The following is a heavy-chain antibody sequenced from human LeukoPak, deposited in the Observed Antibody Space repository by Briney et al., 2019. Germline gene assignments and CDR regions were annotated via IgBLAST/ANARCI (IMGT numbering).Heavy chain of an antibody. V-gene: IGHV3-11*04. CDR3: ARDPVLRYFDWLSPAGDTYNWFDP. Sequence: SGGSLRLSCAASGYTFSDYYMSWIRQAPGKGLEWVSYISSSGSTIYYADSVKGRFTISRDNAKNSLYLQMNSLRAEDTAVYYCARDPVLRYFDWLSPAGDTYNWFDPWGQGTLVTVSS. J-gene: IGHJ5*02. D-gene: IGHD3-9*01. CDR1: GYTFSDYY. CDR2: ISSSGSTI.